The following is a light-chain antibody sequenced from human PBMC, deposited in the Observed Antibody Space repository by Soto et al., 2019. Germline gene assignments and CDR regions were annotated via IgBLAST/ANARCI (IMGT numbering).Light chain of an antibody. CDR2: DAS. J-gene: IGKJ1*01. V-gene: IGKV1-5*01. Sequence: DIQMTQSPSTLSPSXGHGVTIPCRASQSVTSWLAWYQQKPGKTPKLLIYDASSLESGVPPRFSGSGSGTEFTLTISSLQPDDFATYYCQQYNSYSAFGQGTKVDIK. CDR1: QSVTSW. CDR3: QQYNSYSA.